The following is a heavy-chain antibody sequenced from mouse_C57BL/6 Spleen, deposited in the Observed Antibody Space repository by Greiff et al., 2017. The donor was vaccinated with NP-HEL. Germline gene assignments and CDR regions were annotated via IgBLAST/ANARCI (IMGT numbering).Heavy chain of an antibody. CDR1: GFTFSDYG. J-gene: IGHJ4*01. D-gene: IGHD2-4*01. CDR2: ISNLGYCT. CDR3: ARHPDYDHYYAMDY. Sequence: EVQLVESGGGLVQPGGSLKLSCAASGFTFSDYGMAWVRQAPRKGLEWVAFISNLGYCTYYADTVTGRFTISRENAKNTLYLEMSSLRSEDTAMYYCARHPDYDHYYAMDYWGQGTSVTVSS. V-gene: IGHV5-15*01.